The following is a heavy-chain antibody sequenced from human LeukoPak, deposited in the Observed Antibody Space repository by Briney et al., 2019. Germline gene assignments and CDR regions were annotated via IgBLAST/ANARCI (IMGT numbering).Heavy chain of an antibody. Sequence: PGASLRLSCAVSGFSLSRYAMSWVRKAPGKGLEWVSAISDSGGSTYYADSVKGRFTISRDNSRNTLYLQMNTLRAEDTAVYYCAKCRGSSWSDYFDYWGQGTLVTVSP. CDR1: GFSLSRYA. D-gene: IGHD6-13*01. CDR3: AKCRGSSWSDYFDY. V-gene: IGHV3-23*01. CDR2: ISDSGGST. J-gene: IGHJ4*02.